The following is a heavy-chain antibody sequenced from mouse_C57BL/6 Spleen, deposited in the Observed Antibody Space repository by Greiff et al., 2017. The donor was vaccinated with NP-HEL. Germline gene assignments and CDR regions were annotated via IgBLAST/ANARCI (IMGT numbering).Heavy chain of an antibody. V-gene: IGHV1-55*01. D-gene: IGHD1-1*01. J-gene: IGHJ4*01. CDR2: IYPGSGST. CDR1: GYTFTSYW. Sequence: QVQLQQPGAELVKPGASVKMSCKASGYTFTSYWITWVKQRPGQGLEWIGDIYPGSGSTNYNEKFKSKATLTVDTSSSTAYMQLSSLTSEDSAVYYCARNYYYGSSPLAMDYWGQGTSVTVSS. CDR3: ARNYYYGSSPLAMDY.